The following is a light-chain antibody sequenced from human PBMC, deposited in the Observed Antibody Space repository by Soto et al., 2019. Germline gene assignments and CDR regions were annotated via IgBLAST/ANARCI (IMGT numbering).Light chain of an antibody. CDR1: TGAVTSGHY. CDR2: DTS. Sequence: QAVVTQEPSVTVSPGGTVTLTCDSSTGAVTSGHYPYWFQQKPGQAPRTLIYDTSNKYSWTPARFSGSLLGDKAALTLSGAQPEDEADYYCLLYDNEARVFGGGTQLTVL. CDR3: LLYDNEARV. V-gene: IGLV7-46*01. J-gene: IGLJ3*02.